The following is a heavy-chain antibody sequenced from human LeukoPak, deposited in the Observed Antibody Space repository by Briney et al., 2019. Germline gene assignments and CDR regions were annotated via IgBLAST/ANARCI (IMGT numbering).Heavy chain of an antibody. V-gene: IGHV5-51*01. Sequence: GGSLKISCNGSGYSFTTYWIGSVRQMPGQRLECMAIIYPGDSYTSYSPSFQGQVPISPDKSISTAYLQWSSLKASDTAMYYCARHSGEYYDSSGYGAFEIWGQGTMVTVSS. D-gene: IGHD3-22*01. CDR3: ARHSGEYYDSSGYGAFEI. CDR2: IYPGDSYT. CDR1: GYSFTTYW. J-gene: IGHJ3*02.